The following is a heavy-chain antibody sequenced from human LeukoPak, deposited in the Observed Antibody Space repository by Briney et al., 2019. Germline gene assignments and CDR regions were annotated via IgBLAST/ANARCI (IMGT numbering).Heavy chain of an antibody. CDR3: ARGVRGSNYYFDY. CDR1: GGSISSGGYY. Sequence: KTSQTLSLTCTVSGGSISSGGYYWSWIRQPPGKGLEWIGYIYHSGSTYYNPSLKSRVTISVDRSKNQFSLKLSSVTAADTAVYYCARGVRGSNYYFDYWGQGTLVTVSS. J-gene: IGHJ4*02. D-gene: IGHD4-11*01. CDR2: IYHSGST. V-gene: IGHV4-30-2*01.